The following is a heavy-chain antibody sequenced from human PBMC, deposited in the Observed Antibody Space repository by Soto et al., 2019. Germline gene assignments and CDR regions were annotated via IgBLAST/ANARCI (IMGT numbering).Heavy chain of an antibody. V-gene: IGHV4-59*08. CDR1: GGSISRYY. J-gene: IGHJ5*02. Sequence: PSETLSLTCTVSGGSISRYYWSWIRQPPGKGLEWIGYIYYSGSTNYNPSLKSRVTISVDTSKNQFSLKLSSVTAADTAVYYCARHYPRXGAATYLAWFXPWGQGTLVXVSS. D-gene: IGHD1-26*01. CDR3: ARHYPRXGAATYLAWFXP. CDR2: IYYSGST.